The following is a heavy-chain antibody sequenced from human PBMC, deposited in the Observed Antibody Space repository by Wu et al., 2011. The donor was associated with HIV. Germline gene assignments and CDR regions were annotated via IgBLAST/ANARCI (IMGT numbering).Heavy chain of an antibody. CDR1: GYSFTAYY. CDR3: ARGLGGYYYGSGNLEF. CDR2: INPNSGIT. V-gene: IGHV1-2*02. J-gene: IGHJ4*02. D-gene: IGHD3-10*01. Sequence: VQLAQSGAEVKKPGASVKVSCKASGYSFTAYYIHWVRRAPGQRLEWMGWINPNSGITNYGQKFQGRVTMTLDTSISTAYMELSSLQSSDTAIYFCARGLGGYYYGSGNLEFWGQGTLVTVSS.